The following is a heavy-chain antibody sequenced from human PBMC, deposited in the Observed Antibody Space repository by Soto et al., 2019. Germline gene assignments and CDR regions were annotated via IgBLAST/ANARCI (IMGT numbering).Heavy chain of an antibody. CDR3: ARDQLYYNDITGRPLNAFDV. J-gene: IGHJ3*01. CDR2: ISGSGKNT. CDR1: GLTFSSYA. D-gene: IGHD3-22*01. V-gene: IGHV3-23*01. Sequence: GGSLRLSCAASGLTFSSYAMNWVRQGPGKGLEWVSSISGSGKNTYYADSVKGRFTISRDNSNNTLYLQMNSLRAEDTAVYYCARDQLYYNDITGRPLNAFDVWGQGTMVTVSS.